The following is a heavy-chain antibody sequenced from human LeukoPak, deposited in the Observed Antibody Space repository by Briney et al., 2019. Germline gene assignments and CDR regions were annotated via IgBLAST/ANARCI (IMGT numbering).Heavy chain of an antibody. CDR3: ARRLGSGWFDP. J-gene: IGHJ5*02. V-gene: IGHV3-7*01. D-gene: IGHD3-10*01. CDR1: GFTFSSSW. CDR2: INQDGSEK. Sequence: GGSLRLSCAVSGFTFSSSWMSWVRQAPGEGLEWVANINQDGSEKYYLDFVKGRFTISRDNAKNSLYLHMNSLRAEDTAVYYCARRLGSGWFDPWGQGTLVTVSS.